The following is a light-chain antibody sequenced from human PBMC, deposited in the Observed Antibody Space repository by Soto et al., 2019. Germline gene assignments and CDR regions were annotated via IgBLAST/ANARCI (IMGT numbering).Light chain of an antibody. Sequence: EIVVTQTTTTLSVSPGERATLSCRASQSVSSNLAWYQQKPGQAPRLLIYGASTRATGIPARFSGSGSGTEFTLTISSLQSEDFAVYYCQQYNNWPRPFGQGS. J-gene: IGKJ1*01. CDR1: QSVSSN. CDR2: GAS. CDR3: QQYNNWPRP. V-gene: IGKV3-15*01.